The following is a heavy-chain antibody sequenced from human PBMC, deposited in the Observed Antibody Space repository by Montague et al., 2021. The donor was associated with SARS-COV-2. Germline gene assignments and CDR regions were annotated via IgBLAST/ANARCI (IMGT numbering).Heavy chain of an antibody. CDR2: ISYSGST. Sequence: SETLSLTCTVSGDSFSTYYWSWVRQPPGKGLEWIGYISYSGSTNYNPSLKSRVTISLDTSNNQFSLTLTSMTAADTAVYYCARGSGGFDVDLGYWGQGALVAVSP. CDR3: ARGSGGFDVDLGY. V-gene: IGHV4-59*13. CDR1: GDSFSTYY. D-gene: IGHD2-15*01. J-gene: IGHJ4*02.